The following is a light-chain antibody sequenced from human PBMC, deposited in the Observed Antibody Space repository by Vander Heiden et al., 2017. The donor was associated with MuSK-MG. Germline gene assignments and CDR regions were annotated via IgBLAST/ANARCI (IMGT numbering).Light chain of an antibody. CDR2: WAS. J-gene: IGKJ4*01. Sequence: DIVMTQPPDSLAVSLGERATINCKSSQSVLYSSNNKNYLAWYQQKPGQPPKLLIYWASTRESGVPDRFSGSGSGTDFTLTISSLQAEDVAVYYCQQDESTPITSGGGTKVEIK. CDR3: QQDESTPIT. CDR1: QSVLYSSNNKNY. V-gene: IGKV4-1*01.